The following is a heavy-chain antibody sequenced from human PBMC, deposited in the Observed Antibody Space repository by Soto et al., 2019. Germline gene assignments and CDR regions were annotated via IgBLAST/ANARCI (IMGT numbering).Heavy chain of an antibody. V-gene: IGHV1-69*06. Sequence: SVKVSCKASGGTFSSYAISWVRQAPGQGLEWMGGIIPIFGTANYAQKFQGRVTITADKSTSTAYMELSSLRSEDTAVYYCASRRFRAAACTRGAVDIWGQGPMVTVSS. CDR2: IIPIFGTA. D-gene: IGHD6-13*01. J-gene: IGHJ3*02. CDR3: ASRRFRAAACTRGAVDI. CDR1: GGTFSSYA.